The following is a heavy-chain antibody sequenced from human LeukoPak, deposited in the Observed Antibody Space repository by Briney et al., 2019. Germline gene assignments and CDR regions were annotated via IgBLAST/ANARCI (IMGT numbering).Heavy chain of an antibody. J-gene: IGHJ5*02. CDR1: GYTFTGYY. CDR2: VNPNSGGT. D-gene: IGHD2-15*01. CDR3: ARDRSVGAANNWFDP. V-gene: IGHV1-2*02. Sequence: VASVKVSCKASGYTFTGYYMHWVRQAPGQGLEWMGWVNPNSGGTNYAQKFQGRVTMTRDTSISTAYMELSRLRSDDTAVYYCARDRSVGAANNWFDPWGQGTLVTVSS.